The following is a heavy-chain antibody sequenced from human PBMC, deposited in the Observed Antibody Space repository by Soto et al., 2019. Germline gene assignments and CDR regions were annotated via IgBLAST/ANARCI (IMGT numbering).Heavy chain of an antibody. CDR3: ARLPGYSTGWTPFDF. V-gene: IGHV3-74*01. D-gene: IGHD6-19*01. CDR1: GFTFSNYW. J-gene: IGHJ4*02. Sequence: EVQLVESGGGLVQPGGSLRLSCAASGFTFSNYWMHWVRQAPGKGLVWVSRINSDGSTTSHADSVKGRFTISRDSAKNTLYLQMNSLRAEDTAVYYCARLPGYSTGWTPFDFWGQGTQVTVSS. CDR2: INSDGSTT.